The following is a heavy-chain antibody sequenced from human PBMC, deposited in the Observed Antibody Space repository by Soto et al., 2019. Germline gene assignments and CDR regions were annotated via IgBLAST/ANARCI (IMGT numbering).Heavy chain of an antibody. J-gene: IGHJ4*02. CDR2: ICNSGST. V-gene: IGHV4-59*08. Sequence: SETLSLTCTVSGGSIRSYCWTWIRQPPGEGLEWIGCICNSGSTNYNPSLKSRVAISIDTSKNQFSLKLSSVTAADTAVYYCASSIVGAKTGPVKVDYWGQGTLVTVSS. D-gene: IGHD1-26*01. CDR3: ASSIVGAKTGPVKVDY. CDR1: GGSIRSYC.